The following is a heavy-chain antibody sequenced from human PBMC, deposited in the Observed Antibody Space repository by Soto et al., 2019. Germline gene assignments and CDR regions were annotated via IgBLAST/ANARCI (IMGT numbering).Heavy chain of an antibody. V-gene: IGHV1-69*02. Sequence: QVQLVQSGAEVKKPGSSVKVSCKASGGTFSSYTISWVRQAPGQGLEWMGRIIPILGIANYAQKFQGRVTITADKSTSTAYMERSSLRSEDTAVYYCARALAYCGGDCYSSLDYWGQGTLVTVSS. CDR1: GGTFSSYT. CDR3: ARALAYCGGDCYSSLDY. CDR2: IIPILGIA. J-gene: IGHJ4*02. D-gene: IGHD2-21*01.